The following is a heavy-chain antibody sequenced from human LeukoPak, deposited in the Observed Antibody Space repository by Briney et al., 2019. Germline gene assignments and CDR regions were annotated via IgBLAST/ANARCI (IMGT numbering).Heavy chain of an antibody. CDR3: ARLGDYCSGGSCYSDFDY. CDR2: IYPGDSDT. D-gene: IGHD2-15*01. V-gene: IGHV5-51*01. J-gene: IGHJ4*02. CDR1: GYSFTSYW. Sequence: PGESLKISCKGSGYSFTSYWIGWVRQMPGKGLEWMGIIYPGDSDTRYSPSFQGQVTISADKSISTAYLQWSSLKASDTAMYYCARLGDYCSGGSCYSDFDYWGQGTLVTVSS.